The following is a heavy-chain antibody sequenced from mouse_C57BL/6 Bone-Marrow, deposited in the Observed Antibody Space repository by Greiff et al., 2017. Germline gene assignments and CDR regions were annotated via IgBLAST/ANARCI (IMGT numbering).Heavy chain of an antibody. CDR2: IDPNSGGT. CDR3: ARGYGSSYVRESYFDV. J-gene: IGHJ2*01. D-gene: IGHD1-1*01. CDR1: GFTFTSYW. V-gene: IGHV1-72*01. Sequence: QVQLQQPGAELVKPGASVKLSCKASGFTFTSYWMHWVKQRPGRGLEWIGRIDPNSGGTKYNEKFKSKATLTVDKPSSTAYMQLSSLTSEDSAIYYCARGYGSSYVRESYFDVWGPGTTLTVSS.